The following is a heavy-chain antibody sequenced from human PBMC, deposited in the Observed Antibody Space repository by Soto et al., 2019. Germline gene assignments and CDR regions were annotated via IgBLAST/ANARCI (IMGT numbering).Heavy chain of an antibody. D-gene: IGHD6-13*01. CDR1: GFTFSSYA. J-gene: IGHJ6*02. V-gene: IGHV3-23*01. Sequence: GGSLRLSCAASGFTFSSYAMSWVRQAPGKGLEWVSAISGSGGSTYYADSVKGRFTISRDNSKNTLYLQMNSLRAEDTAVYYCAKGGRGSSYGVGYYYYGMDVWGQGTTVTVSS. CDR2: ISGSGGST. CDR3: AKGGRGSSYGVGYYYYGMDV.